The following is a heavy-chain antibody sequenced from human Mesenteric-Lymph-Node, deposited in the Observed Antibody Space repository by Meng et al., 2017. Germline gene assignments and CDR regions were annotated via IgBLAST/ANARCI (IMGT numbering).Heavy chain of an antibody. J-gene: IGHJ6*01. CDR1: GGSFSGYY. CDR2: INHRGVT. V-gene: IGHV4-34*01. CDR3: AKYLVGATSSAQYYYYGMDV. Sequence: LRLSCAVYGGSFSGYYWSWTRQPPGKGLEWMGEINHRGVTNHNPSLKSRVTVSVDTSKKQFSLNLSSVTAADTGVYYCAKYLVGATSSAQYYYYGMDVCGQAIT. D-gene: IGHD1-26*01.